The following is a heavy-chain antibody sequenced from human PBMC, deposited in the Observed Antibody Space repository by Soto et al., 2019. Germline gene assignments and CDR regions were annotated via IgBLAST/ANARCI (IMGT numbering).Heavy chain of an antibody. CDR2: ISWNSGSI. V-gene: IGHV3-9*01. D-gene: IGHD3-10*01. CDR1: GFTFDDYA. J-gene: IGHJ3*02. CDR3: AKDMILDPGAFDI. Sequence: GGSLRLSCAASGFTFDDYAMHWVRQAPGKGLEWVSGISWNSGSIGYADSVKGRLTISRDNAKNSLYLQMNSLRAEDTALYYCAKDMILDPGAFDIWGQGTMVTVSS.